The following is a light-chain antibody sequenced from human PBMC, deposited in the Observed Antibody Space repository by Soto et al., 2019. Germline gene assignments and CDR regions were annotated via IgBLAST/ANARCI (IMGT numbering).Light chain of an antibody. V-gene: IGLV2-14*01. Sequence: QSALPQPASVSGSPGQSITISCTGTSSDVGGYNFVSWYQQHPGKAPKLMIYDVRNRPSGVSNRFSGSKSVNTASLTISGLQAEDEADYYCSSYTSISTYVFVTGTKVTVL. CDR1: SSDVGGYNF. CDR2: DVR. J-gene: IGLJ1*01. CDR3: SSYTSISTYV.